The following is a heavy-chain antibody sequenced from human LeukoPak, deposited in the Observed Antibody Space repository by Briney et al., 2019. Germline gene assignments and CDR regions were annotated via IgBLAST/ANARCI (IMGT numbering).Heavy chain of an antibody. CDR2: ISSSGST. D-gene: IGHD3-3*01. Sequence: KASETLSLTCTVSGGSISSSSYYWGWIRQPPGKGLEWIGRISSSGSTNYNPSLRSRVTISVDTSKNQFSLKLSSVTAADTAVYYCARGRSGYDFWSGYLPKNYYYYMDVWGKGTTVTVSS. CDR3: ARGRSGYDFWSGYLPKNYYYYMDV. J-gene: IGHJ6*03. V-gene: IGHV4-39*07. CDR1: GGSISSSSYY.